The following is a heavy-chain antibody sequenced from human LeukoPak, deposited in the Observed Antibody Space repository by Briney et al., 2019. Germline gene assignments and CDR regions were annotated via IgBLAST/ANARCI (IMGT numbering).Heavy chain of an antibody. J-gene: IGHJ4*02. CDR3: ARGTGTFIEVYYFDS. V-gene: IGHV4-34*01. Sequence: SETLSLTCAVYGGSFSGYYWSWIRQPPGKGLEWIGEINHSGSTNYNPSLKSRVTISVDTSKNQFSLKLSSVTAADTAVYFCARGTGTFIEVYYFDSWGQGTLVTVSS. CDR2: INHSGST. D-gene: IGHD3-16*02. CDR1: GGSFSGYY.